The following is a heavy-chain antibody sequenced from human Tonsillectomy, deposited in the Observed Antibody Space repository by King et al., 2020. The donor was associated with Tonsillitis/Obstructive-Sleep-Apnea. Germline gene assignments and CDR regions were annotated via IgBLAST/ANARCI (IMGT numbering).Heavy chain of an antibody. D-gene: IGHD6-6*01. CDR1: GFTFSSYE. J-gene: IGHJ4*02. CDR2: ISSSGSPI. CDR3: ARSLYSISSEFDH. V-gene: IGHV3-48*03. Sequence: AQLVQSGGGLVQPGGSLRHSCAASGFTFSSYEMNWVRQAPGKGLEWVSYISSSGSPIYYADSVQGRFTISRDNAKHSLYLRMNSLRAEDTAVYYCARSLYSISSEFDHWGQGPLVTVSS.